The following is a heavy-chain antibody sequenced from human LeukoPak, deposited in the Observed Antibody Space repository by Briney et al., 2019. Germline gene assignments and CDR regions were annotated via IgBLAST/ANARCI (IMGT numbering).Heavy chain of an antibody. CDR1: GGSFSGYY. D-gene: IGHD6-19*01. CDR3: ASSRQQWLDGKVDY. J-gene: IGHJ4*02. V-gene: IGHV4-34*01. Sequence: SETLSLTCAVYGGSFSGYYWSWIRQPPGKGLEWIGEINHRGSTNYNPSLKSRVTISVDTSKNQFSLKLSSVTAADTAVYYCASSRQQWLDGKVDYWGQGTLVTVSS. CDR2: INHRGST.